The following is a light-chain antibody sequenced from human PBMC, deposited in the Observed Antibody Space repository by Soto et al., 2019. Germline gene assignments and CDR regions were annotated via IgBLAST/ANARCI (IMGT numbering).Light chain of an antibody. CDR2: KAS. CDR1: QSVDTC. CDR3: QQFYRYPWT. V-gene: IGKV1-5*03. J-gene: IGKJ1*01. Sequence: DIQMTQSPSTLSASVGDRVTITCRASQSVDTCLAWYQQKPGKAPHLLIYKASSLETGVPSRFSGSGSVTEFTLTISSLQPDDFATYDGQQFYRYPWTFGQGTKVESK.